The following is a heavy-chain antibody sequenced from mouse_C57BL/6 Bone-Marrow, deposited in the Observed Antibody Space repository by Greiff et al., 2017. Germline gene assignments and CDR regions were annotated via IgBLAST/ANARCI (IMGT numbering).Heavy chain of an antibody. CDR2: ISDGGSYT. CDR1: GFTFSSHA. J-gene: IGHJ2*01. V-gene: IGHV5-4*03. CDR3: ARGGVAGY. D-gene: IGHD1-1*01. Sequence: EVMLVESGGGLVKPGGSLKLSCAASGFTFSSHAMSWVRQTPEKRLEWVATISDGGSYTYYPDNVKGRFTISRDNAKNNLYLHMSHLKSEETAMYYCARGGVAGYWGQGTTLTVSS.